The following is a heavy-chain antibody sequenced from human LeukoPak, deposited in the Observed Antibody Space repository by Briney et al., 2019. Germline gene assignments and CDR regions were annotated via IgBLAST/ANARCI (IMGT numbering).Heavy chain of an antibody. D-gene: IGHD3-22*01. CDR1: GFTFSSYE. CDR2: ISSRGSTI. CDR3: ARVQGYYDSSGYSGDFDY. J-gene: IGHJ4*02. Sequence: AGGALLLWCAASGFTFSSYERNWGRQAPGRGVEWDSYISSRGSTIYDADAVRGRFTISVDHAKISLDLQMNSQRAEDTAVYYCARVQGYYDSSGYSGDFDYWGQGTLVTVSS. V-gene: IGHV3-48*03.